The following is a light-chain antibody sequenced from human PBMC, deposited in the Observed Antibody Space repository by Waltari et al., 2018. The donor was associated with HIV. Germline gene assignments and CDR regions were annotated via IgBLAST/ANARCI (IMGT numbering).Light chain of an antibody. CDR3: QSYDSRLSGPVV. V-gene: IGLV1-40*01. CDR1: SSNIGAGYD. J-gene: IGLJ2*01. CDR2: GNT. Sequence: QSVLTQPPSVSGAPGQWVTISCTGSSSNIGAGYDVHWYQKLPGTAPKLLIHGNTNRPSGVPDRFSGSKSGTSASLAITGLQAEDEAEYYCQSYDSRLSGPVVFGGGTKLTVL.